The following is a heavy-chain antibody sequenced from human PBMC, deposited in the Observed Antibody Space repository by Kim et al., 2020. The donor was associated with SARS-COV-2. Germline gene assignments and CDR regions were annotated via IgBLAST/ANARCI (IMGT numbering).Heavy chain of an antibody. CDR2: IRYTGRT. J-gene: IGHJ4*02. V-gene: IGHV4-59*01. Sequence: SETLSLTCTVSVGSINSDFWTWIRQPPGKGLEWIGYIRYTGRTEYNPSLRSRVAIFLDPSKTHFSLRLSSVTAADTSVYFCARLPDISGWPFDSWGQGILVPVSS. D-gene: IGHD6-19*01. CDR3: ARLPDISGWPFDS. CDR1: VGSINSDF.